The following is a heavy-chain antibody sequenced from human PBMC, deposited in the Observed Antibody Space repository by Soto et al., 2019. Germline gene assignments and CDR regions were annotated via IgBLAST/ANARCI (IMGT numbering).Heavy chain of an antibody. CDR2: IFYSDSF. D-gene: IGHD3-3*01. CDR1: GCSISSGGSY. Sequence: SETLSVTCTFSGCSISSGGSYLSWIRQRPGKGLEWIGYIFYSDSFYYTPSLKGRVVILADTSKNQFTLKLSSVTDADTAVYYCARAPESPPIFGVVRPYFFDFWGQGTLVTVSS. CDR3: ARAPESPPIFGVVRPYFFDF. J-gene: IGHJ4*02. V-gene: IGHV4-31*03.